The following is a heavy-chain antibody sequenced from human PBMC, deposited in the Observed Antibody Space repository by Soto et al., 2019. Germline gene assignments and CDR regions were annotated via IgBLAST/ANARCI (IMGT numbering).Heavy chain of an antibody. CDR1: VYTFTSYG. D-gene: IGHD3-10*01. CDR3: ARDTDYYGSGTEDAFDI. J-gene: IGHJ3*02. Sequence: GASVKVSCKDSVYTFTSYGISWVRQAPGQGLEWMGWISAYNGNTNYAQKLQGRVTMTTDTSTSTAYMELRSLRSDDTAVYYCARDTDYYGSGTEDAFDIWGQGTMVTVSS. CDR2: ISAYNGNT. V-gene: IGHV1-18*01.